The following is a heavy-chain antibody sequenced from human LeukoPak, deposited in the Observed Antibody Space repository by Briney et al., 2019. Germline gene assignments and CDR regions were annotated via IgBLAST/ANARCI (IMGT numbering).Heavy chain of an antibody. CDR1: GFTFSSYG. Sequence: PGGSLRLSCAASGFTFSSYGMHWVRQAPGKGLEWVAFIRYDGSNKYYADSVKGRFTISRDNSKNTLYLQMNSLRAEDTAVYYCAKDSLRYQLLLRGNWFEPWGQGTLVTVSS. V-gene: IGHV3-30*02. CDR2: IRYDGSNK. CDR3: AKDSLRYQLLLRGNWFEP. D-gene: IGHD2-2*01. J-gene: IGHJ5*02.